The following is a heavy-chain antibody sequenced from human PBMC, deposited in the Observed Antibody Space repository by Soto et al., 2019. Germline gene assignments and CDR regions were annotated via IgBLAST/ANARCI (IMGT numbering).Heavy chain of an antibody. J-gene: IGHJ4*02. CDR2: INPSGGST. CDR1: GHTFTSYY. CDR3: ARDPEAYYFDY. V-gene: IGHV1-46*01. Sequence: GASVKVSCKASGHTFTSYYMHWVRQAPGQGLEWMGIINPSGGSTSYAQKFQGRVTMTRDTSTSTVYMELSSLRSEDTAVYYCARDPEAYYFDYWGQGTLVTVSS.